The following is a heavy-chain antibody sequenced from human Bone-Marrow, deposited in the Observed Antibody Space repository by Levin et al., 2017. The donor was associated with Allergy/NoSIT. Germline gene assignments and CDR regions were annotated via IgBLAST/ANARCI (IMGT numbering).Heavy chain of an antibody. CDR3: AKSLDMSASKPPHNFDS. CDR2: VTGSGFGT. J-gene: IGHJ4*02. D-gene: IGHD2-2*03. CDR1: GFSFSSYA. V-gene: IGHV3-23*01. Sequence: HPGGSLRLSCAASGFSFSSYAMSWVRQAPGKGLEWVSGVTGSGFGTFDANLVRGRFTISRDNSRNTLYLQMSSLAAEDTAVYYCAKSLDMSASKPPHNFDSWGQGTVVTVSS.